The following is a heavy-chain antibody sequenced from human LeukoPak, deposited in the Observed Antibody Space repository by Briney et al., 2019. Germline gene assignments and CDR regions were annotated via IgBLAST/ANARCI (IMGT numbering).Heavy chain of an antibody. J-gene: IGHJ5*02. D-gene: IGHD6-13*01. Sequence: GGSVKVPCKASGYTFTGYYMHWVRQAPGQGLEWMGWINPNSGGTNYAQKFQGRVTMTRDTSISTAYMELSRLRSDDTAVYYCARDRLQYVAAAGTRMWFDPWGQGTLVTVSS. CDR1: GYTFTGYY. V-gene: IGHV1-2*02. CDR3: ARDRLQYVAAAGTRMWFDP. CDR2: INPNSGGT.